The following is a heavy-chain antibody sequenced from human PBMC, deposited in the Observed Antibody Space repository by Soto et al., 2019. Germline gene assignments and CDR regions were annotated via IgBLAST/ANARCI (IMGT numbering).Heavy chain of an antibody. J-gene: IGHJ6*02. CDR3: ATSHLRGRQYDYRSHATASLYHSGLGV. D-gene: IGHD5-12*01. CDR1: RGTFNTSP. CDR2: IVPVFGMV. V-gene: IGHV1-69*01. Sequence: QVLLAQSGAEVKKPGSSVKVSCQTSRGTFNTSPISWVRQAPGQGLEWRGDIVPVFGMVNYAEQFQDRLNFSANEFTTSVYLEVSRLTPDDTAVYSCATSHLRGRQYDYRSHATASLYHSGLGVWGQGTTVIVSS.